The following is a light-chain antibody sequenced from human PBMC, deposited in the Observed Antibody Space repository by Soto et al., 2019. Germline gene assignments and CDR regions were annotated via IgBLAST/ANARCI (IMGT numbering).Light chain of an antibody. CDR2: GAS. V-gene: IGKV3-15*01. J-gene: IGKJ2*01. CDR3: QQGHNWPLT. CDR1: QSINSE. Sequence: EIVMTQSPATLSLSPGERAALSCRASQSINSELAWYQQKPGQPPRLLIYGASTRATGVPARFTGSESGSEFTLTISALQSADFAVYYCQQGHNWPLTFGQGTRLEI.